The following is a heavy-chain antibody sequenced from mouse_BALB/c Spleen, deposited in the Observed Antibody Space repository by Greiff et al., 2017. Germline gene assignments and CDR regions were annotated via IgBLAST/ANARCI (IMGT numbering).Heavy chain of an antibody. D-gene: IGHD4-1*01. CDR3: ARLGRSHFDY. CDR1: GYTFTSYW. CDR2: INPSTGYT. Sequence: VQLQQSGAELAKPGASVKMSCKASGYTFTSYWMHWVKQRPGQGLEWIGYINPSTGYTEYNQKFKDKATLTADKSSSTAYMQLSSLTSEDSAVYYCARLGRSHFDYWGQGTTLTVSS. J-gene: IGHJ2*01. V-gene: IGHV1-7*01.